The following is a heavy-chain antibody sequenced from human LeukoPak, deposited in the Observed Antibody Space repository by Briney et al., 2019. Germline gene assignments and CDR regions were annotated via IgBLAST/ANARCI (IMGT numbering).Heavy chain of an antibody. J-gene: IGHJ4*02. D-gene: IGHD3-10*01. Sequence: SETLSLTCTVSGGSISSYYWTWIRQPPGKGLEWIGYIYYSGNTNYNPSLKSRVTISVDTSKNQFSLKLSSVTAADTAVYYCARGYGSGSLIDYWGQGTLVTVSS. CDR1: GGSISSYY. CDR3: ARGYGSGSLIDY. V-gene: IGHV4-59*01. CDR2: IYYSGNT.